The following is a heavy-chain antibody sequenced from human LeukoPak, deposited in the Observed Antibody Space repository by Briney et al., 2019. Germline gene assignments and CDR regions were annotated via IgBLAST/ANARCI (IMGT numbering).Heavy chain of an antibody. D-gene: IGHD6-19*01. Sequence: ASVKVSCKASGYTFTGYYMHWVRQAPGQGLEWMGWINPNRGGTNYAQKFQGRVTMTRDTSISTAYMELSRLRSDDTAVYYCARVLYSSGCARPNFAEYFQHWGQGTLVTVSS. CDR1: GYTFTGYY. CDR3: ARVLYSSGCARPNFAEYFQH. J-gene: IGHJ1*01. CDR2: INPNRGGT. V-gene: IGHV1-2*02.